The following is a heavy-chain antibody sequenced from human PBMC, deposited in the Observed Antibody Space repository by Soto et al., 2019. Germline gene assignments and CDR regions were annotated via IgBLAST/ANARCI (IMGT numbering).Heavy chain of an antibody. J-gene: IGHJ4*02. CDR1: GYTFTGCW. V-gene: IGHV5-51*01. Sequence: GESLKISCKASGYTFTGCWIGWVRQMPGKGLEWMGIIYPSNSETRFSPSFQGQVTLSADKSIFTAYLQWSSLKASDTAIYYCARQAYHYDTYSFGYWGQGTLVTVSS. CDR3: ARQAYHYDTYSFGY. D-gene: IGHD3-22*01. CDR2: IYPSNSET.